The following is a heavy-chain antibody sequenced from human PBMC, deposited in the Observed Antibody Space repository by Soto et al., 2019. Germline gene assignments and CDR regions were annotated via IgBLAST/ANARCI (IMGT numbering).Heavy chain of an antibody. CDR2: VYYTGST. Sequence: PSETLSLTCTVSGVSISGTTYYWGWIRQPPEKGLEWIGSVYYTGSTYWNPSLKSRVTISVDTAKNQFSLKLTSVTAADAAIYYCTISTAYFNHDYWGQGILVTVSS. D-gene: IGHD3-9*01. V-gene: IGHV4-39*01. CDR3: TISTAYFNHDY. J-gene: IGHJ4*02. CDR1: GVSISGTTYY.